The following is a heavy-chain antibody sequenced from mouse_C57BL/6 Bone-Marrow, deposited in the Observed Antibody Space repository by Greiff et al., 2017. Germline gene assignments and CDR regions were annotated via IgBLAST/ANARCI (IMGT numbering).Heavy chain of an antibody. D-gene: IGHD2-4*01. CDR3: ARGITTLDY. CDR1: GFTFSDYG. J-gene: IGHJ2*01. V-gene: IGHV5-17*01. CDR2: ISSGSSTI. Sequence: EVHLVESGGGLVKPGGSLKLSCAASGFTFSDYGMNWVRQAPEKGLEWVAYISSGSSTIYYADTVKGRFTISRDNAKNTLFLQMTSLRSEDTAMYYCARGITTLDYWGQGTTLTVSS.